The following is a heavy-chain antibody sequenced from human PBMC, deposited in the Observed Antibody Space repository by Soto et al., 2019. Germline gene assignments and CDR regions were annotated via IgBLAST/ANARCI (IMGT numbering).Heavy chain of an antibody. CDR3: AKGLEMATITPYYYYGMDV. D-gene: IGHD5-12*01. CDR2: ISYDGSNK. V-gene: IGHV3-30*18. CDR1: GFTFSSYG. Sequence: GSLRLSCAASGFTFSSYGMHWVRQAPGKGLEWVVVISYDGSNKYYADSVKGRFTISRDNSKNTLYLQMNSLRAEDTAVYYCAKGLEMATITPYYYYGMDVWGQGTTVTVS. J-gene: IGHJ6*02.